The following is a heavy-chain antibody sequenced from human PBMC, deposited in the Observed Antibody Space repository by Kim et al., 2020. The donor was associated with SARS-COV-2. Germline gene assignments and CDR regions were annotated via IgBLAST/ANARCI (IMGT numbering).Heavy chain of an antibody. J-gene: IGHJ3*02. CDR3: ARGVVFAFDI. V-gene: IGHV4-30-2*01. D-gene: IGHD2-21*01. CDR2: T. Sequence: TYSTPSLKSRFTISIDESKNQVSLKLSSVTAGDTAVYYCARGVVFAFDIWGQGTLVTVSS.